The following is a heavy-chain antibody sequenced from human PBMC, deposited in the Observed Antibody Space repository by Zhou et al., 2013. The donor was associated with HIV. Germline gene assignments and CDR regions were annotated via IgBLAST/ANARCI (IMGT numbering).Heavy chain of an antibody. CDR1: GYTFTAHY. CDR3: ARDRTDYYDSSAYYPNWFDP. J-gene: IGHJ5*02. D-gene: IGHD3-22*01. Sequence: QVQLLQSGAEVKKPGASVKVSCKASGYTFTAHYIHWVRQAPGQGLEWMGWISPYNGVTNYAQRFHGRVTMTWDTSITTAHMELSRLSSDDTAVYYCARDRTDYYDSSAYYPNWFDPGAREPWSPSPQ. V-gene: IGHV1-2*02. CDR2: ISPYNGVT.